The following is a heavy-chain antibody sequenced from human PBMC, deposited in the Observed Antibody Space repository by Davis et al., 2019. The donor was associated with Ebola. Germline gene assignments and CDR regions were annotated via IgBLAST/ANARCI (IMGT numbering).Heavy chain of an antibody. CDR2: IYSGGST. J-gene: IGHJ5*02. CDR3: ARDITLRGPFDP. Sequence: GGSLRLSCAASGFTVSSNYMSWVRQAPEKGLEWVSVIYSGGSTYYADSVKGRFTISRDNSKNTLYLQMNSLRAEDTAVYYCARDITLRGPFDPWGQGTLVTVSS. CDR1: GFTVSSNY. V-gene: IGHV3-66*01. D-gene: IGHD3-10*01.